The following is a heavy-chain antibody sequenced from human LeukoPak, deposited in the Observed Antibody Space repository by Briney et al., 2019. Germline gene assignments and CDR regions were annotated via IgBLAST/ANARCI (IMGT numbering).Heavy chain of an antibody. D-gene: IGHD1-26*01. Sequence: VASVKVSCKASGYTFTDYYMRWVRQAPGQGLEWMGRINPDSGDTNYAQHFQGRVTMTRDTSISTVYMELSSLSSDDTAVYYCARDLSSTPHWELDYWGQGTLVTVSS. V-gene: IGHV1-2*06. CDR1: GYTFTDYY. J-gene: IGHJ4*02. CDR3: ARDLSSTPHWELDY. CDR2: INPDSGDT.